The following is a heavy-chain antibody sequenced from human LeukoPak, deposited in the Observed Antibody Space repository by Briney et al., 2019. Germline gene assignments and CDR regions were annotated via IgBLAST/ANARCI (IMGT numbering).Heavy chain of an antibody. CDR1: EFTFSDYW. J-gene: IGHJ4*02. V-gene: IGHV3-7*01. CDR3: AITDGGATPGILDY. D-gene: IGHD2-15*01. CDR2: IKQDGSET. Sequence: PGGSLRLACAASEFTFSDYWMSWVRQAPGKGLEWVASIKQDGSETSYVDSVKGRFTISRDNAKNSLYLQINSLRAEDTAVYYCAITDGGATPGILDYWGQGTLVTVSS.